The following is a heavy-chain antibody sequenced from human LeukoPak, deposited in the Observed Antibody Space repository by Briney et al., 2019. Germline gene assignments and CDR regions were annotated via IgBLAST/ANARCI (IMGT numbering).Heavy chain of an antibody. Sequence: GGALRLSRATSWFTLRSKFPPRGRPAPGQGPKGGAGSSSDGGEQYYADSVKGRFTFSRDNSKSTLVLQMSSLRPDDTAVYYCARESSSRRFVFDVWGQGTLVTVSS. J-gene: IGHJ3*01. D-gene: IGHD6-13*01. V-gene: IGHV3-30*15. CDR1: WFTLRSKF. CDR2: SSSDGGEQ. CDR3: ARESSSRRFVFDV.